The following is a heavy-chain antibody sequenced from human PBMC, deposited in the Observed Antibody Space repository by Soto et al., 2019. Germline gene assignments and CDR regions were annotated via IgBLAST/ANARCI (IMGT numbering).Heavy chain of an antibody. CDR3: ARLSHCDFRSGYENHHNCSNMDL. CDR1: GYTLANYW. V-gene: IGHV5-10-1*01. Sequence: PGESLKSSCKASGYTLANYWITWVRQMPGKELDWMGTIDPSDSESNYSPSCRGHVTIPADKSITTAHLQWRSLRASDTAMYYCARLSHCDFRSGYENHHNCSNMDLSGQGPTVTLSS. D-gene: IGHD3-3*01. CDR2: IDPSDSES. J-gene: IGHJ6*02.